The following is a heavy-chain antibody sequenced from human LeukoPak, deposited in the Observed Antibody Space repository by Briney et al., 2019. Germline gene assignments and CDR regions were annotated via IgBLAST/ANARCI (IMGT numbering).Heavy chain of an antibody. CDR2: IYSGGST. V-gene: IGHV3-53*01. D-gene: IGHD5-24*01. Sequence: GGSLRLSCAASGLTVSSNYMSWVRQAPGKGLEWVSVIYSGGSTYYADSVKGRFTTSRDNSKNTLYLQMNSLRAEDTAVYYCARVGRDGYNLAANPHDAFDIWGQGTMVTVSS. J-gene: IGHJ3*02. CDR3: ARVGRDGYNLAANPHDAFDI. CDR1: GLTVSSNY.